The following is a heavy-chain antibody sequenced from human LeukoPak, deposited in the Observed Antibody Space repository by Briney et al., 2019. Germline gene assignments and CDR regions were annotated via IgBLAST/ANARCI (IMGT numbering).Heavy chain of an antibody. J-gene: IGHJ4*02. Sequence: GASVKVSCKASGGTFSSYAISWVRQAPGQRLEWMGWINAGNGNTKYSQKFQGRVTITRDTSASTAYMELSSLRSEDTAVYYCARDSSIAVASYWGQGTLVTVSS. CDR1: GGTFSSYA. D-gene: IGHD6-19*01. V-gene: IGHV1-3*01. CDR3: ARDSSIAVASY. CDR2: INAGNGNT.